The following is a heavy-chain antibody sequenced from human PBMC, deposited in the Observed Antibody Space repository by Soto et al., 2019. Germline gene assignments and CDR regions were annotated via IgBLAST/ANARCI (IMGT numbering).Heavy chain of an antibody. J-gene: IGHJ6*02. Sequence: SETLSLTCTVSCGSNSSSSNYWGWIRQAPWKWLEWIGSIYYSGSTYYNPSLNSRITISVDTSKNQFSLKLSYVPAADTAVDYCARHTKKTYYEFWRDYYYYYGMEVWVQGNTV. CDR2: IYYSGST. CDR3: ARHTKKTYYEFWRDYYYYYGMEV. V-gene: IGHV4-39*01. D-gene: IGHD3-3*01. CDR1: CGSNSSSSNY.